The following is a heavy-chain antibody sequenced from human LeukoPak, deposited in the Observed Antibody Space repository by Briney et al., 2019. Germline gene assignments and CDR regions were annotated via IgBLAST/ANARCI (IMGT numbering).Heavy chain of an antibody. D-gene: IGHD6-19*01. J-gene: IGHJ3*02. CDR2: SLPNGVNT. CDR1: GFTISGFH. Sequence: TGGPLRLSCVASGFTISGFHMSWVRQAPGQGLEWVSTSLPNGVNTYHPDSVGGRFTISRDNSKNTLFLQLNSLRVEDTALYYCARSRTAVAGTGAFDIWGQGTMVTVSS. V-gene: IGHV3-23*01. CDR3: ARSRTAVAGTGAFDI.